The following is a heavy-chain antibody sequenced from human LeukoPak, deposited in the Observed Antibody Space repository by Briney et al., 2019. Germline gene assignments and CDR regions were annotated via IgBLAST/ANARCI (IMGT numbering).Heavy chain of an antibody. CDR1: GFNVSNNY. J-gene: IGHJ4*02. Sequence: GGSLRLSCAASGFNVSNNYMSWVRQAPGKGLEWVSVIYIGGSTYYADSVKGRFTISRDNSKNTLYLQMNSLRAEDTAVYYCARLRRYDPIDYWGQGTLVTVSS. CDR2: IYIGGST. CDR3: ARLRRYDPIDY. V-gene: IGHV3-66*01. D-gene: IGHD3-9*01.